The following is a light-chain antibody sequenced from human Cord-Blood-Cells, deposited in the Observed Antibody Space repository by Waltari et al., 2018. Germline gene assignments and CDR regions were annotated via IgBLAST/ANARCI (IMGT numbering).Light chain of an antibody. CDR2: DVS. CDR1: SSAVGGYNN. CDR3: SSYTSSSKV. J-gene: IGLJ2*01. Sequence: QSALTQPASVSGSPGQSTTIPCTGTSSAVGGYNNVSWYQQHPGKAPKLMVYDVSNRPSGVSNRFSGSKSGNTASLTISGLQAEDEADYYCSSYTSSSKVFGGGTKLTVL. V-gene: IGLV2-14*01.